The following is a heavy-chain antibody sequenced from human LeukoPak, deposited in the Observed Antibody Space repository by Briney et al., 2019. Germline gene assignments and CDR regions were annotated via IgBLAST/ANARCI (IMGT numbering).Heavy chain of an antibody. V-gene: IGHV4-61*02. CDR3: ARDRGITTARGVPSWFDP. CDR2: IYTTGSP. D-gene: IGHD3-10*01. Sequence: SETLSLTCTVSGGSISSSNYYWTWIRQPAGKGLEWIGRIYTTGSPSYSPSHKSRVTISVDTSTNQFSLKLTSVSAADTAVYYCARDRGITTARGVPSWFDPWGQGTLVTVSS. J-gene: IGHJ5*02. CDR1: GGSISSSNYY.